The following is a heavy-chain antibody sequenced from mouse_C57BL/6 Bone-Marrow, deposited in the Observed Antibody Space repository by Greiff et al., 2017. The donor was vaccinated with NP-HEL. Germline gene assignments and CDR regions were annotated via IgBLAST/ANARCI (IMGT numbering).Heavy chain of an antibody. J-gene: IGHJ3*01. V-gene: IGHV1-81*01. D-gene: IGHD1-1*01. CDR2: IYPRSGNT. CDR1: GYTFTSYG. Sequence: VKLQESGAELARPGASVKLSCKASGYTFTSYGISWVKQRTGQGLEWIGEIYPRSGNTYYNEKFKGKATLTADKSSSTAYMELRSLTSEDSAVYFCARYYGSSYRFAYWGQGTLVTVSA. CDR3: ARYYGSSYRFAY.